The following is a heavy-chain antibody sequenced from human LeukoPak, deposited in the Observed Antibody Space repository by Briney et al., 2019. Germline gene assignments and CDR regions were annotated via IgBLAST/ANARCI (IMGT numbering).Heavy chain of an antibody. Sequence: SETLSLTCAVSGGSISSGGYSWSWIRQPPGKGLEWIGYIYYSGSTYHNPSLKSRVTISVDTSKNQFSLKLSSVTAADTAVYYCARGNPFSTAMAPVDYWGQGTLVTVSS. CDR2: IYYSGST. V-gene: IGHV4-30-4*07. CDR3: ARGNPFSTAMAPVDY. D-gene: IGHD5-18*01. CDR1: GGSISSGGYS. J-gene: IGHJ4*02.